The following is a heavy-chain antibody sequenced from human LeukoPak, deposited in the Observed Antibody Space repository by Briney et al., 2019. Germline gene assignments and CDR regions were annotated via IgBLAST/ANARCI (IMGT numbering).Heavy chain of an antibody. Sequence: GGSLRLSCAASGLTFSNAWMSWVRQAPAKELEWVSSITSTSTYIYYGDSVKGRFTISRDNAKNSLYLQMNSLRAEDTAVYYCARDPYSGRYGDDYYYYMDVWGKGTTVTISS. CDR2: ITSTSTYI. D-gene: IGHD1-26*01. J-gene: IGHJ6*03. CDR1: GLTFSNAW. V-gene: IGHV3-21*01. CDR3: ARDPYSGRYGDDYYYYMDV.